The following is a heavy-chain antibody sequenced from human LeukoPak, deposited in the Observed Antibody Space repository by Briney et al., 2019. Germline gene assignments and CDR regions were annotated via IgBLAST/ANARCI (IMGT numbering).Heavy chain of an antibody. V-gene: IGHV4-59*01. CDR2: IDYRGST. D-gene: IGHD2-2*01. CDR1: GGSISSYY. Sequence: KPSETLSLTCTVPGGSISSYYWSWIRQPPGKGLEWIGYIDYRGSTNYNPSLKSRVTISVDTSKNQFSLKLSSVTAADTAVYYCARTVCSSNSCWFDYWGQGALVTVSS. J-gene: IGHJ4*02. CDR3: ARTVCSSNSCWFDY.